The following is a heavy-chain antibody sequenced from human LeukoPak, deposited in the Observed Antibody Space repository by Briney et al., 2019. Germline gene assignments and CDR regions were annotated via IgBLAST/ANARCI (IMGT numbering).Heavy chain of an antibody. Sequence: ASVKVSCKASGYTFNGYYMHWVRQAPGQGLEWMGRINPNSGGTNYAQKFQGRVTMTRDTSISTAYTELSRLRSEDTAVYYCARGGVVPAAILAFDIWGQGTMVTVSS. D-gene: IGHD2-2*01. J-gene: IGHJ3*02. CDR3: ARGGVVPAAILAFDI. CDR1: GYTFNGYY. V-gene: IGHV1-2*06. CDR2: INPNSGGT.